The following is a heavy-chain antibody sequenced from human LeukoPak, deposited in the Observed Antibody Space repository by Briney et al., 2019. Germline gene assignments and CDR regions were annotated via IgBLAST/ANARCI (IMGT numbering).Heavy chain of an antibody. D-gene: IGHD6-13*01. Sequence: GASVKVSCKASGYTFTGYYMHWVRQAPGQGLEWMGWINPNSGGTNYAQKFQGRVTMTRDTSISTAYMELSRLRSDDTAVYYCARVAYNSSWSWFDPWGQGTLVTVSS. CDR2: INPNSGGT. CDR1: GYTFTGYY. J-gene: IGHJ5*02. V-gene: IGHV1-2*02. CDR3: ARVAYNSSWSWFDP.